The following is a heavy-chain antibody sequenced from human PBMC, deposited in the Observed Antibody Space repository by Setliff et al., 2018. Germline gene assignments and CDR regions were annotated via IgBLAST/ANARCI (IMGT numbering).Heavy chain of an antibody. V-gene: IGHV1-69*06. Sequence: SVKVSCKTSGTTFNSHAINWVRQAPGQGLEWMGRIITAFGSAISAQKFQDRVSITADRTTYTAYLELTSLTLEDTAVYYCATSPKKVTGSGYYNYYMDAWGKGTTVTVSS. CDR3: ATSPKKVTGSGYYNYYMDA. D-gene: IGHD3-9*01. CDR2: IITAFGSA. J-gene: IGHJ6*03. CDR1: GTTFNSHA.